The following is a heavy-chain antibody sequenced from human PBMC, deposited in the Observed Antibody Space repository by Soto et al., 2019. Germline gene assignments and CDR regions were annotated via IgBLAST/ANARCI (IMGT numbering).Heavy chain of an antibody. CDR3: ARSTTITPKYYYAMDV. V-gene: IGHV1-18*04. D-gene: IGHD1-1*01. Sequence: GPSVKVSCKASGYTFTSYGVSWVRQAPGQGLEWMGWISAYNGDTNYAQRVQGRVTMTRDTSTGTAHVELRSLTSDDTAVYYCARSTTITPKYYYAMDVWGQGTTVTVSS. CDR1: GYTFTSYG. J-gene: IGHJ6*02. CDR2: ISAYNGDT.